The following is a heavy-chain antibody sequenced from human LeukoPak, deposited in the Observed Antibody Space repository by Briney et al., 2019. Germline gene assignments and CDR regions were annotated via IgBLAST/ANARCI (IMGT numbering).Heavy chain of an antibody. CDR3: ARRTDRSFWYLDY. CDR2: IYPGDSDT. J-gene: IGHJ4*02. V-gene: IGHV5-51*01. Sequence: PGESLKISCKGSGYGFTNYWIGWVRQMPGKGLEWMGIIYPGDSDTRYSPSFQGQVTISADKSISTAYLQWSSLKASDTAMYYCARRTDRSFWYLDYWGQGTLVTVSS. CDR1: GYGFTNYW.